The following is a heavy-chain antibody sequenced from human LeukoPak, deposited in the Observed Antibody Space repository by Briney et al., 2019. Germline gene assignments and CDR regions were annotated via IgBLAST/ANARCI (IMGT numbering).Heavy chain of an antibody. CDR1: GFTFSSYS. CDR3: ARALSDAPTLGYCSGTSCYTAY. D-gene: IGHD2-2*02. CDR2: ISISSSYM. Sequence: PGGSLRLSCAASGFTFSSYSVSWVRQAPGKGLEWVSSISISSSYMYYADSVKGRFTISRDNAKNSLFLQMNSLRAEDTAVYYCARALSDAPTLGYCSGTSCYTAYWGQGTLVTVSS. J-gene: IGHJ4*02. V-gene: IGHV3-21*01.